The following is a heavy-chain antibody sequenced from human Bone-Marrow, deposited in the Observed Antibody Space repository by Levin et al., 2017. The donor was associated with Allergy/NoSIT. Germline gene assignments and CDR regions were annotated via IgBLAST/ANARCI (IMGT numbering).Heavy chain of an antibody. CDR1: GFSLRRPEGA. D-gene: IGHD2-21*01. CDR3: AHRPEGYSPFDY. Sequence: QTLSLPCTFSGFSLRRPEGAVAWIRQPPGKALEWLSHIYWSDEKQFSPSLRNRLTITKDTSKNQVLLTMTNMDPVDTATYYCAHRPEGYSPFDYWGQGTLVTVSS. V-gene: IGHV2-5*01. CDR2: IYWSDEK. J-gene: IGHJ4*02.